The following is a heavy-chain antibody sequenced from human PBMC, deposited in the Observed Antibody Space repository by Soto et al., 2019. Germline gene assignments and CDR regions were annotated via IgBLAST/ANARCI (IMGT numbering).Heavy chain of an antibody. CDR2: IDPSDSYT. V-gene: IGHV5-10-1*01. D-gene: IGHD3-22*01. Sequence: GESLKISCKGSGYSFTSYWIGWVRQMPGKGLEWMGRIDPSDSYTNYSPSFQGHVTISADKSISTAYLQWSSLKASDTAMYYCARPRGSPYDSSGYYSNHDAFEIWGQGTMVTVSS. J-gene: IGHJ3*02. CDR1: GYSFTSYW. CDR3: ARPRGSPYDSSGYYSNHDAFEI.